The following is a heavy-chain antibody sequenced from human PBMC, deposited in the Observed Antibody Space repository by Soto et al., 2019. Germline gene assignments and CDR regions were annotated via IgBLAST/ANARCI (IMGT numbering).Heavy chain of an antibody. V-gene: IGHV5-10-1*01. CDR3: ARHGTGTTSWFDP. CDR2: IDPSDSYT. J-gene: IGHJ5*02. D-gene: IGHD1-7*01. Sequence: LGESLKISCKGSGYSFTSYWISWVRQMPGKGLEWMGRIDPSDSYTSYSPSFQGHVTISADKSISTAYLQWSSLKASDTAMYYCARHGTGTTSWFDPWGQGTLVTVSS. CDR1: GYSFTSYW.